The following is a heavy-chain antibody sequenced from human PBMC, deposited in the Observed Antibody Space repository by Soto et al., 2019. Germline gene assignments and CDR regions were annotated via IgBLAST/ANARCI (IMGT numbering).Heavy chain of an antibody. D-gene: IGHD3-10*01. Sequence: QVQLVESGGGVVQPGRSLRLSCAASGFTFSSYGMHWVRQAPGKGLEWVAVIWYDGSNKYYADSVKGRFTISRDNSKNTLYLQMNSLSAEDTAVYYCARDEVGSGSPNDYWGQGTLVTVSS. J-gene: IGHJ4*02. CDR1: GFTFSSYG. CDR2: IWYDGSNK. V-gene: IGHV3-33*01. CDR3: ARDEVGSGSPNDY.